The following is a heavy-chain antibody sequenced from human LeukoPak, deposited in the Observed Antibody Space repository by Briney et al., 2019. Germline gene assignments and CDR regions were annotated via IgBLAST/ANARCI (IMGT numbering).Heavy chain of an antibody. Sequence: GGSLRLSCAASGFTFSSYSMNWVRQAPGKGLEWVSSISSSSSYIYYADSVKDRFTISRDNAKNSLYLQMNSLRAEDTAVYYCARKYGSGSYYYMDVWGKGTTVTVSS. J-gene: IGHJ6*03. D-gene: IGHD3-10*01. CDR3: ARKYGSGSYYYMDV. CDR1: GFTFSSYS. CDR2: ISSSSSYI. V-gene: IGHV3-21*01.